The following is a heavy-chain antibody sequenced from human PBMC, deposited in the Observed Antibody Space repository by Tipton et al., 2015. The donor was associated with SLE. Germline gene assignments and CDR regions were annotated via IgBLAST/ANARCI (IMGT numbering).Heavy chain of an antibody. V-gene: IGHV1-18*01. J-gene: IGHJ3*02. CDR3: ARHLRFLEWLSAFDI. Sequence: QSGPEVKKPGASVKVSCKASGYTFTNYGISWVRQAPGQGLEWMGWISGYNGNTNYAQKLQGRVAMTTDTSTNTVYMELRSLRSDDTAVYYCARHLRFLEWLSAFDIWGQGTMVTVSS. CDR2: ISGYNGNT. D-gene: IGHD3-3*01. CDR1: GYTFTNYG.